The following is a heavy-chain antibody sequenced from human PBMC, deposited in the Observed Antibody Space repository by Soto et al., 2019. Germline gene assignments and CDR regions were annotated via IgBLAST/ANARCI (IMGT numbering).Heavy chain of an antibody. J-gene: IGHJ6*02. CDR2: ISAYNGNT. CDR3: AREGPRYYDFWSGYPVSGMDV. Sequence: GXSVKVSCTASAYPFTSYGIVWVRQAPGQGLEWMGWISAYNGNTNYAQKLQGRVTMTTDTSTSTAYMELRSLRSDDTAVYYCAREGPRYYDFWSGYPVSGMDVWGQGTTVTVSS. V-gene: IGHV1-18*04. D-gene: IGHD3-3*01. CDR1: AYPFTSYG.